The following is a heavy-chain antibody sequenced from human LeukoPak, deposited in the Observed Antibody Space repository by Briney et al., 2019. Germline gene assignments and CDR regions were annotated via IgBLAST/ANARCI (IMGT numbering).Heavy chain of an antibody. CDR1: GGSISSYY. J-gene: IGHJ4*02. CDR2: IYYSGST. CDR3: ARDHYDSSGYFLGNDY. Sequence: PETLSLTCTVSGGSISSYYWSWIRQPPGKGLEWIGYIYYSGSTNYNPSLKSRVTISVDTSKSQFSLKLSSVTAADTAVYYCARDHYDSSGYFLGNDYWGQGILVTVSS. D-gene: IGHD3-22*01. V-gene: IGHV4-59*12.